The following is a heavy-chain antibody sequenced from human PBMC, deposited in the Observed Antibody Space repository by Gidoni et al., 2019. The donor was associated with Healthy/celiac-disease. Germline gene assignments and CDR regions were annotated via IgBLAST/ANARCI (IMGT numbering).Heavy chain of an antibody. V-gene: IGHV3-9*01. Sequence: EVQLVESGGGLVQPGRSLRLSCAASGFTFDDYAMPWVRQAPGKGLEWVSGISWNSGSIGYADSVKGRFTISRDNAKNSLYLQMNSLRAEDAALYYCAKALRGAARGYYFDYWGQGTLVTVSS. CDR1: GFTFDDYA. CDR3: AKALRGAARGYYFDY. D-gene: IGHD3-10*01. CDR2: ISWNSGSI. J-gene: IGHJ4*02.